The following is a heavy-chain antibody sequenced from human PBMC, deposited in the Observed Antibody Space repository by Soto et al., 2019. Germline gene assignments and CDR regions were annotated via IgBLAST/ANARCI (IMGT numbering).Heavy chain of an antibody. J-gene: IGHJ6*02. Sequence: SVKVSFKASGGSFSSYAISWVRQAPGQGLEWMGGIIPIFGTANYAQKFQGRVTITADESTSTAYMELSSLRSEDTAVYYCARDFYDFWSGYPANYYYYGMDVWGQGTTVTVSS. CDR3: ARDFYDFWSGYPANYYYYGMDV. D-gene: IGHD3-3*01. CDR1: GGSFSSYA. V-gene: IGHV1-69*13. CDR2: IIPIFGTA.